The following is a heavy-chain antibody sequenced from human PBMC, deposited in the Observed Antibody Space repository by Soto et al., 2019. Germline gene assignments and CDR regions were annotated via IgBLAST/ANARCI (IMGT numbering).Heavy chain of an antibody. CDR1: GFTFSRYA. J-gene: IGHJ4*02. D-gene: IGHD3-22*01. Sequence: QVQLVESGGGVVQPGRSLRLSCAASGFTFSRYAMQWVRQAPGKGLEWVALISHDGRNKYYADSVKGRFTISRDNSKNTLYLQMNSLRVEDTAVYYCARDLVFEAMIVVVITHFDYWGQGTLVTVSS. CDR3: ARDLVFEAMIVVVITHFDY. V-gene: IGHV3-30*04. CDR2: ISHDGRNK.